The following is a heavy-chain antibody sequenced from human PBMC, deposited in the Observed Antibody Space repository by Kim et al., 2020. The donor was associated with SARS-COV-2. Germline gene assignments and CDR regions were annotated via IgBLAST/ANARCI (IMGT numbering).Heavy chain of an antibody. CDR1: SDSMSSYY. D-gene: IGHD6-19*01. Sequence: SETLSLTCSISSDSMSSYYWSWIRHLPGRGLEWIGYIYYGGNTDYNPSLKSRVSISWDTSKSHFSLDVTSLSAADTAVYYCARAEGRGSWRQFDHGGHG. J-gene: IGHJ4*01. CDR3: ARAEGRGSWRQFDH. CDR2: IYYGGNT. V-gene: IGHV4-59*01.